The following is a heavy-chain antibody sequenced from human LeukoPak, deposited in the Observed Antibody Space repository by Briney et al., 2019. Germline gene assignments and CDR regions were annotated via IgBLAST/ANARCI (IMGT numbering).Heavy chain of an antibody. CDR1: AYTFTIYY. Sequence: ASVTVSFTSSAYTFTIYYMHWVRHPPGQGLEWMGIINPSGGSTSYAQKFQGRVTMTRDTSTSTVYMELSSLRSEDTAVYYCARGMVRTIYYYYYMDVWGKGTTVTVSS. D-gene: IGHD3-10*01. V-gene: IGHV1-46*01. CDR2: INPSGGST. J-gene: IGHJ6*03. CDR3: ARGMVRTIYYYYYMDV.